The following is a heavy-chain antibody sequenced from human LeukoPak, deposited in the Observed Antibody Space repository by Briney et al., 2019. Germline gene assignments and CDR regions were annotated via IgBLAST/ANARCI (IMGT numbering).Heavy chain of an antibody. CDR2: IDPSDYYT. CDR3: ASSPTLVGTSPRVDF. J-gene: IGHJ4*02. D-gene: IGHD2-21*01. Sequence: GESLRISCKGSGHSFTNHYINWVRQVPGKGLKWMGRIDPSDYYTNYNPSFQGHVTLSADRSISTAYLHWSSLKASDTAMYYCASSPTLVGTSPRVDFWGQGTLVTVSS. CDR1: GHSFTNHY. V-gene: IGHV5-10-1*01.